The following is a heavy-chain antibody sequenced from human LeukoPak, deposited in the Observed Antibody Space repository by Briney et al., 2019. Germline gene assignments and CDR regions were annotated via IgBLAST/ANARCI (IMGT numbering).Heavy chain of an antibody. D-gene: IGHD6-6*01. Sequence: SETLSLTCTVSDGSITNYDWSWVRQPPGKGLEFIGHVHYSGTTNYNPSLRSRVTISIDTSKNQFSLKLSSVTAADTAVYYCARESSIAASFDYWGQGTLVTVSS. CDR1: DGSITNYD. CDR2: VHYSGTT. CDR3: ARESSIAASFDY. V-gene: IGHV4-59*01. J-gene: IGHJ4*02.